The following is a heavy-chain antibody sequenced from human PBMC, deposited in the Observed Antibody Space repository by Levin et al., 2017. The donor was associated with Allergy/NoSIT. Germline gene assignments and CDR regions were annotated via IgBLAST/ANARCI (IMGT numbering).Heavy chain of an antibody. CDR3: ARGLSGNSTAWFDP. CDR1: GYTFTGYY. D-gene: IGHD1/OR15-1a*01. J-gene: IGHJ5*02. CDR2: INPKTGGT. Sequence: PGASVKVSCKASGYTFTGYYMHWVRQAPGQGLEWMGWINPKTGGTNYSQKFLGRVTMTRDTSISTAYMELNRLRSYDTAVYSCARGLSGNSTAWFDPWGQGTLVTVSS. V-gene: IGHV1-2*02.